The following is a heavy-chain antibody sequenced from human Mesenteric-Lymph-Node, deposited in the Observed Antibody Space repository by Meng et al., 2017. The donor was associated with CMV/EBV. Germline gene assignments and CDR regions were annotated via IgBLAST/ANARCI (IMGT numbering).Heavy chain of an antibody. CDR1: GASFSGYY. D-gene: IGHD3/OR15-3a*01. CDR3: ARGGKTYNYDLAPGSKFDY. CDR2: INDSGSS. V-gene: IGHV4-34*01. Sequence: GSLRLSCAVDGASFSGYYWSWIRQPPGKGLEWIGEINDSGSSNNNPSLESRVTISIDTSKNHFSLMLNSVTAADTAVYFCARGGKTYNYDLAPGSKFDYWGQGAPVPSPQ. J-gene: IGHJ4*01.